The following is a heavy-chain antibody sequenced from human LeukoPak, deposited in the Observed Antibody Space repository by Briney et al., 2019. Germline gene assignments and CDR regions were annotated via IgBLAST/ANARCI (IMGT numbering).Heavy chain of an antibody. J-gene: IGHJ4*02. CDR3: AIPAGYSSSWYAGPFDY. V-gene: IGHV4-4*02. CDR2: IYHSGST. CDR1: GFTFSSYW. Sequence: GSLRLSCAASGFTFSSYWMNWVRQAPGKGLEWIGEIYHSGSTNYNPSLKSRVTISVDKSKNQFSLKLNSVTAADTAVYYCAIPAGYSSSWYAGPFDYWGQGTLVTVSS. D-gene: IGHD6-13*01.